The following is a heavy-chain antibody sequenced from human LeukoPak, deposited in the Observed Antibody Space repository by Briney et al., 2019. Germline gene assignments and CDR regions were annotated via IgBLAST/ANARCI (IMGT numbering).Heavy chain of an antibody. CDR3: ARDSRRRLLWFGEPNWFDP. D-gene: IGHD3-10*01. CDR2: IFPGGST. CDR1: RGSIFSSNW. J-gene: IGHJ5*02. V-gene: IGHV4-4*02. Sequence: EASETLSLTCAVSRGSIFSSNWWSWVRQPPGKGLEWIGQIFPGGSTTYSPSLKSRVTISMDKSKNQFSLNLTSVTAADTAVYYCARDSRRRLLWFGEPNWFDPWGQGTLVTVSS.